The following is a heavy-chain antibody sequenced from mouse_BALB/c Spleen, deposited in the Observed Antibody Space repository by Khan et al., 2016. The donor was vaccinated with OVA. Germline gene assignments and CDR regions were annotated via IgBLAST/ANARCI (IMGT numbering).Heavy chain of an antibody. CDR3: ARPPYFSYVMVY. CDR2: INTYTGEP. V-gene: IGHV9-3-1*01. Sequence: QFQLVQSGPELKKPGETIKISCKASGYTFANFGMNWVKQAPGKGLKWMGWINTYTGEPTYADDFKGRFAFSLETSASTAYLQINNLKNEDPATYFCARPPYFSYVMVYWGQGTSVTVSS. CDR1: GYTFANFG. J-gene: IGHJ4*01. D-gene: IGHD2-10*01.